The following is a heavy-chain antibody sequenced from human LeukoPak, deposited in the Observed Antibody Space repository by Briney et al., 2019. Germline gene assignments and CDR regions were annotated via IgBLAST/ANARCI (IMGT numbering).Heavy chain of an antibody. V-gene: IGHV3-23*01. CDR1: RFTFSSYA. CDR2: ISGDGGNT. Sequence: PGGSLRLSCAASRFTFSSYAMSWVRQAPGKGLEWVSAISGDGGNTYYADSVKGRFTISRDNSKNTLYLQMNSLRAEDTAVYYCTIDQFSGSYILGYFDCWGQGTLVTVSS. J-gene: IGHJ4*02. CDR3: TIDQFSGSYILGYFDC. D-gene: IGHD1-26*01.